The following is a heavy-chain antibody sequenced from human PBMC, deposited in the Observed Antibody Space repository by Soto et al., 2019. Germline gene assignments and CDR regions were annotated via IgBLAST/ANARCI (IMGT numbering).Heavy chain of an antibody. CDR2: ISYDGSNK. CDR3: AKAPRGYSYGLVY. J-gene: IGHJ4*02. D-gene: IGHD5-18*01. V-gene: IGHV3-30*18. Sequence: GGSLRLSCAASGFTFSSSGMHWVRQAPGKGLEWVAVISYDGSNKYYADSVKGRFTISRDSSKNTLYLQMNSLRAEDTAVYFCAKAPRGYSYGLVYWGQGTLVTVSS. CDR1: GFTFSSSG.